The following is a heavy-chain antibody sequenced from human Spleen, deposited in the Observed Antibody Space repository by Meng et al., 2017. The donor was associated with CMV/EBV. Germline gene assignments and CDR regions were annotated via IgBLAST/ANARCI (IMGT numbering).Heavy chain of an antibody. CDR3: ARVYGGNSGVFDY. J-gene: IGHJ4*02. CDR1: GGSISSSSYY. D-gene: IGHD4-23*01. V-gene: IGHV4-39*07. CDR2: IYYSGST. Sequence: SETLSLTCTVSGGSISSSSYYWGWIRQPPEKGLEWIGSIYYSGSTYYNPSLKSRVTMLEDTSKNQFSLKLSSVTAADTAVYYCARVYGGNSGVFDYWGQGTLVTVSS.